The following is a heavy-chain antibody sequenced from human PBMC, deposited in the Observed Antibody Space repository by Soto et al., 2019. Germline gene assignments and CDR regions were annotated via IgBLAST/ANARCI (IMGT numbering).Heavy chain of an antibody. CDR1: GGSISSSSYY. CDR3: ATTYYYDSSGYFEPTFDY. J-gene: IGHJ4*02. D-gene: IGHD3-22*01. Sequence: SETLSLTCTVSGGSISSSSYYWVWIRQPPGKRMERIGSIYYSGSTYYNPSLKSRVTISVDTSNNQFFPKLSSVTAADTALYYCATTYYYDSSGYFEPTFDYWGQGTLVTVS. CDR2: IYYSGST. V-gene: IGHV4-39*01.